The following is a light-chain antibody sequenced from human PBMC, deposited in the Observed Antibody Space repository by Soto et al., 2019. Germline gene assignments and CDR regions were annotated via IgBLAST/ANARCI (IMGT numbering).Light chain of an antibody. V-gene: IGKV3-20*01. CDR3: HQYGGSPQT. CDR1: QSVSNY. Sequence: EIVLTQSPGTPSLSPGERAPLSRRASQSVSNYLAWYQRKPGQAPRLLIYGASSRATGIPDRFSGSGSGTDFTLTISRLEPEDFAVYYCHQYGGSPQTFGQGTKVDIK. CDR2: GAS. J-gene: IGKJ1*01.